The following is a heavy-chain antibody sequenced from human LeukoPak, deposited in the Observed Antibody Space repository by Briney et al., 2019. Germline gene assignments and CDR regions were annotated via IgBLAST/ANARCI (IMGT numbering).Heavy chain of an antibody. V-gene: IGHV3-23*01. CDR1: GFTFSSYG. J-gene: IGHJ5*02. D-gene: IGHD6-13*01. CDR3: ARSIAAAGMRYNWFDP. CDR2: ISGSGGST. Sequence: GGSLRLSCAASGFTFSSYGMSWVRQAPGKGLEWVSAISGSGGSTYYADSVKGRFTISRDNSKNTLYLQMNSLRAEDTAVYYCARSIAAAGMRYNWFDPWGQGTLVTVPS.